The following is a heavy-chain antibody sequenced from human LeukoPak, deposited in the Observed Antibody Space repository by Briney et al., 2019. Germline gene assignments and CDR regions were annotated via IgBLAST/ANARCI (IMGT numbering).Heavy chain of an antibody. CDR3: ASGRLVGAPDY. CDR2: ISSNGGST. D-gene: IGHD1-26*01. Sequence: GGSLRLSCSASGFTFSSYAMHWVRQAPGKGLEYVSAISSNGGSTYYADSVKGRFSTSRDNAKNTLYLQMNSLRAEDTAVYYCASGRLVGAPDYWGQGTLVTVSS. CDR1: GFTFSSYA. J-gene: IGHJ4*02. V-gene: IGHV3-64*04.